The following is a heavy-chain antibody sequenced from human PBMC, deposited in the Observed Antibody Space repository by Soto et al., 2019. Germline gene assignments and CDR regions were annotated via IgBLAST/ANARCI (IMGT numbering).Heavy chain of an antibody. V-gene: IGHV3-21*01. CDR1: GFTFSGDS. J-gene: IGHJ6*02. CDR2: ISTTSTYI. Sequence: LRLSCAASGFTFSGDSMNWVRQAPGKGLEWVSSISTTSTYIYYADSVKGRFTISRDNANNSLHLQMNSLRAEDTAVYYCTRDYVMDVWGQGTTVTVSS. CDR3: TRDYVMDV.